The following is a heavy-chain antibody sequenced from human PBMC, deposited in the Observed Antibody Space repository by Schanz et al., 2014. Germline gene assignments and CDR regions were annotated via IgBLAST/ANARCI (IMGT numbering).Heavy chain of an antibody. V-gene: IGHV3-33*08. CDR1: GFTFSTYY. J-gene: IGHJ3*02. CDR2: ISYDGSSK. CDR3: ARGIITMVRGGDVGAFDI. Sequence: VQLVESGGGLVKPGGSLRLSCAASGFTFSTYYMNWVRQAPGKGLEWVALISYDGSSKNHADSVQGRFTISRDNSKNALYLQMDSLRAEDTAVYYCARGIITMVRGGDVGAFDIWGQGTMVTVSS. D-gene: IGHD3-10*01.